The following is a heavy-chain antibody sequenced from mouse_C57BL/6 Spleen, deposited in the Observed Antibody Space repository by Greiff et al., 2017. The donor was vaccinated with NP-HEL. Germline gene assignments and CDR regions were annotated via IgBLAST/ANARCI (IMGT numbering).Heavy chain of an antibody. D-gene: IGHD2-3*01. CDR2: IRNKANNHAT. CDR1: GFTFSDAW. CDR3: TKGMVTSWYFDV. Sequence: EVKVVESGGGLVQPGGSMKLSCAASGFTFSDAWMDWVRQSPEKGLEWVAEIRNKANNHATYYAESVKGRFTISRDDSKSSVYLQMNSLRAEDTGIYYCTKGMVTSWYFDVWGTGTTVTVSS. J-gene: IGHJ1*03. V-gene: IGHV6-6*01.